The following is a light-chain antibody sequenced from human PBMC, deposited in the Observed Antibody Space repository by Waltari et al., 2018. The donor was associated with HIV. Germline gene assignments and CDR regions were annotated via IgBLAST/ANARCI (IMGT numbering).Light chain of an antibody. CDR3: QQYYSYPLT. V-gene: IGKV1-8*01. CDR2: AAS. Sequence: AIRMTQSPSSFSASTGARVTITCRASQGISSYLAWYQRKPGKAPNLLIYAASTLQSGVPSRFGGSGSGTDFTLTISCLQSEDFASYYCQQYYSYPLTFGGGTKVEIK. J-gene: IGKJ4*01. CDR1: QGISSY.